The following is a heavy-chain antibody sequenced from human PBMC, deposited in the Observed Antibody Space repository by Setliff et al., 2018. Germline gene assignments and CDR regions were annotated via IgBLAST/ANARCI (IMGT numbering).Heavy chain of an antibody. CDR2: IHYSGNT. CDR1: GASISSGVYY. V-gene: IGHV4-39*01. Sequence: SETLSLTCTVSGASISSGVYYWGWIRQPPGKGLEWIGRIHYSGNTYYNASLKSRVIISVDTAQNQFSLSLSSVTAADTAVYYCARTGTYRYFDYWGQGTLVTVSS. CDR3: ARTGTYRYFDY. D-gene: IGHD1-1*01. J-gene: IGHJ4*02.